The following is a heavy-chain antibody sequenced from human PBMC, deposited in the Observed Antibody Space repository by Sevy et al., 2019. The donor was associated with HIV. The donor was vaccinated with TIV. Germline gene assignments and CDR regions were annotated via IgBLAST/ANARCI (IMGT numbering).Heavy chain of an antibody. Sequence: SQTLSLTCTVSGGSISSGGYYWSWIRQHPGKGLEWIGYIYYSGSTYYNPSLKSRVTISVDTSKDQFSLKLSSVTAADTAVYYCARTGRGRDGDYFDYWGQGTLVTVSS. CDR3: ARTGRGRDGDYFDY. J-gene: IGHJ4*02. CDR1: GGSISSGGYY. D-gene: IGHD3-10*01. CDR2: IYYSGST. V-gene: IGHV4-31*03.